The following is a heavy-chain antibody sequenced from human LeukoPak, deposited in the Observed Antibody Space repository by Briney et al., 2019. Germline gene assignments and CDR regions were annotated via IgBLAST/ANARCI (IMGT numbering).Heavy chain of an antibody. J-gene: IGHJ4*02. Sequence: PSETLSLTCTVSGGSVSDHYWTWIRQPPGKELEYIGYIYHSGRTTYNPSLKSRVTISIDASKNEFSLKLSSVTAADTAVYYCARDMGSSGLDLWGQGTLVTVSS. V-gene: IGHV4-59*02. CDR2: IYHSGRT. D-gene: IGHD3-22*01. CDR3: ARDMGSSGLDL. CDR1: GGSVSDHY.